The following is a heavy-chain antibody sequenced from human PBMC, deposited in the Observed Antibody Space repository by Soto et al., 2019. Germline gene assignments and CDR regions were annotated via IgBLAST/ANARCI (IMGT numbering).Heavy chain of an antibody. CDR1: GGSFSGYY. Sequence: PSETLSLTCAVYGGSFSGYYWSWIRQPPGKGLEWIGEINHSGSTNYNPSLKSRVTISVDTSKNQFSLKLSSVTAADTAVYYCARGGCSSTSCYNAFDIWGQGTMVTVS. D-gene: IGHD2-2*01. V-gene: IGHV4-34*01. J-gene: IGHJ3*02. CDR2: INHSGST. CDR3: ARGGCSSTSCYNAFDI.